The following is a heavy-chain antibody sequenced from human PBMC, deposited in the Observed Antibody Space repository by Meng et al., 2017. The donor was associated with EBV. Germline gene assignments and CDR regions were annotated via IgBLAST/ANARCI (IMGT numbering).Heavy chain of an antibody. D-gene: IGHD3-10*01. CDR2: FLPRLGAP. J-gene: IGHJ4*02. CDR1: GGPFRYYA. Sequence: QVQLVPSAAEVKKPGSPVKVSCKTSGGPFRYYAISWVRQAPGQGLEWLGGFLPRLGAPNYAQKFHGRVKITADESTSTHYMDLSSLRSEDTAIYYCASESGRGYTPDYWGQGTLVTVSS. V-gene: IGHV1-69*01. CDR3: ASESGRGYTPDY.